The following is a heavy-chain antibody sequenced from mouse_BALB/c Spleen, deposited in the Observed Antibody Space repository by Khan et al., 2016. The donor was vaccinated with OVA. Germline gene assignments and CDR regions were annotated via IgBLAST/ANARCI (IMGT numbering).Heavy chain of an antibody. Sequence: VQLKQSGAELVKPGASVKLSCTASGFNIKDTYMHWVKQRPEQGLEWIGRIDPASGNTKYDPKFQGKATITADTSSNTAYLQLSSLTSEDTAVYYCSRTTVVGYFDYWGQGTPLTVSS. CDR1: GFNIKDTY. J-gene: IGHJ2*01. CDR3: SRTTVVGYFDY. D-gene: IGHD1-1*01. CDR2: IDPASGNT. V-gene: IGHV14-3*02.